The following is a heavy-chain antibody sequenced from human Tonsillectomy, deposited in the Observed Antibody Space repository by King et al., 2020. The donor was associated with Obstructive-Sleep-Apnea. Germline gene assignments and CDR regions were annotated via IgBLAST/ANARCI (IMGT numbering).Heavy chain of an antibody. CDR3: ARQGEVDTAMVSPIDY. J-gene: IGHJ4*02. CDR1: GYSFTSYW. V-gene: IGHV5-51*01. CDR2: IYPGDADT. Sequence: VQLVESGAEVKKPGESLKISCKGSGYSFTSYWIGWVRQMPGKGLEWVGIIYPGDADTRYSPSFHGQVTISADKSISTASLQWSSLKASDTAMYYCARQGEVDTAMVSPIDYWGQGTLVTVSS. D-gene: IGHD5-18*01.